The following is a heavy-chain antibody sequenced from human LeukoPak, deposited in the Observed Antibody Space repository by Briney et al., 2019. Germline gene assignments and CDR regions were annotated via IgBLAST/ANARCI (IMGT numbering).Heavy chain of an antibody. D-gene: IGHD3-10*01. CDR2: MNPNSGGT. CDR1: GYTFTGYY. Sequence: ASVKVSCKASGYTFTGYYIHWVRQAPGQGLEWMGWMNPNSGGTNTAQTFQGRVTVTRDTSISTAYMELSRLRSDDTAVYYCARVFFRGVIDYWGQGTLVTVSS. V-gene: IGHV1-2*02. CDR3: ARVFFRGVIDY. J-gene: IGHJ4*02.